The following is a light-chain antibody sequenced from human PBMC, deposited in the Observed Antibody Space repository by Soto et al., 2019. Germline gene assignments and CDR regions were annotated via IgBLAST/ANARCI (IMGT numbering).Light chain of an antibody. CDR1: QSVDSY. CDR3: HQRSNWTLT. Sequence: PGERATLSCRASQSVDSYLAWYQQKPGQAPRLLIYDASNTATGIPARFSGSGSGTDFTLTISSLEPEDFAVYYCHQRSNWTLTFGGGTKVEIK. V-gene: IGKV3-11*01. CDR2: DAS. J-gene: IGKJ4*01.